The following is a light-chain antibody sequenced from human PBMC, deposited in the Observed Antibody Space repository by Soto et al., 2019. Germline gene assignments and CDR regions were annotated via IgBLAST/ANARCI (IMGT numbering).Light chain of an antibody. V-gene: IGLV2-14*01. CDR3: SSYTSSRAYV. CDR2: EVS. J-gene: IGLJ1*01. CDR1: SSDVGGYNY. Sequence: QSALTQPASVSGPPGQSITISCTGTSSDVGGYNYVSWYQQQSGKAPKLMIHEVSNRPSGVSSRFSGSKSGNTASLTISGLQAEDEADYYCSSYTSSRAYVFGIGTKVTVL.